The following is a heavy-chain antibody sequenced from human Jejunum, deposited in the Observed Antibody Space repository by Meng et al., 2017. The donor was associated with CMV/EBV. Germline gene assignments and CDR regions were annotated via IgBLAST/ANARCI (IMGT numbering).Heavy chain of an antibody. CDR3: ARGVLEVSNYYYGMDV. D-gene: IGHD2-8*02. CDR1: SISSSSYY. V-gene: IGHV4-39*01. CDR2: IYYSGTT. Sequence: SISSSSYYWAWIRQPPGKGLEWIGSIYYSGTTFYSPSLKSRVTISGDMSNNQFSLTLSSLTAADTAVFYCARGVLEVSNYYYGMDVWGQGTTVTVSS. J-gene: IGHJ6*02.